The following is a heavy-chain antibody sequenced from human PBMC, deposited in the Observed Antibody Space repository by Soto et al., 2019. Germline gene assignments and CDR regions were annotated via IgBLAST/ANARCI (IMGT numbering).Heavy chain of an antibody. V-gene: IGHV3-11*06. D-gene: IGHD6-13*01. J-gene: IGHJ4*02. CDR1: GFTFSDYY. CDR3: ARSPSGSWADY. CDR2: ISSSSSYT. Sequence: QVQLVESGGGLVKPGGSLRLSCAASGFTFSDYYMSWIRQAPGKGLEWVSYISSSSSYTNYADSVQGRFTISRDNAKNSLYLQMNSLRAEDTAVYYCARSPSGSWADYWGQGTLVTVSS.